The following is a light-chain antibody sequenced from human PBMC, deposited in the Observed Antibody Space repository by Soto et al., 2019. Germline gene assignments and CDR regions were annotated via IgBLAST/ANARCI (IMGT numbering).Light chain of an antibody. V-gene: IGKV3-20*01. Sequence: ESVLTQSPGTLSLSPGERATLSCRASQSVSSNYLAWYQQKPGQAPRLLFYAASSRATGVPERFSGSGSGTESPLTISRLEPDDSALYSFQLYGNSPLFNIDQGTRLE. CDR2: AAS. J-gene: IGKJ2*01. CDR3: QLYGNSPLFN. CDR1: QSVSSNY.